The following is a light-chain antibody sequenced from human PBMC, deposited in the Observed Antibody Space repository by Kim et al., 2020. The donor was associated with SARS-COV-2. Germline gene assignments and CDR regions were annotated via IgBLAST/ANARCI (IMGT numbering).Light chain of an antibody. CDR2: KDN. CDR1: SGSIASNY. J-gene: IGLJ2*01. CDR3: QSYDSSNVV. V-gene: IGLV6-57*02. Sequence: NFMLTQPHSVSESPGKTVTISCTGSSGSIASNYVQWYQLRPGSAPTTVIYKDNERPSGVPDRFSGSIDSSSNSASLTISGLKTEDEADYYCQSYDSSNVVFGGGTQLTVL.